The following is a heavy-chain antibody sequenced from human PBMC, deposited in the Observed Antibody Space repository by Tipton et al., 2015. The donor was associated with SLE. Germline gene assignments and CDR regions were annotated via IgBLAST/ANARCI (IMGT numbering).Heavy chain of an antibody. V-gene: IGHV4-59*11. D-gene: IGHD6-6*01. J-gene: IGHJ6*03. Sequence: TLSLTCTVSGGSISSHYWSWIRQPPGKGLEWIGDIFYSGSTNFNPSLKSRITISADTSKNEFSLKLSSVTAADTAVYYCARVARTSYYYYYYLDVWGTGTTVTVSS. CDR1: GGSISSHY. CDR3: ARVARTSYYYYYYLDV. CDR2: IFYSGST.